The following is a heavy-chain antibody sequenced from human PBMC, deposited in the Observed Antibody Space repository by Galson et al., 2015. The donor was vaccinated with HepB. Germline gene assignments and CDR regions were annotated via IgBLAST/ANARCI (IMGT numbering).Heavy chain of an antibody. J-gene: IGHJ4*02. Sequence: SLRLSCAASGFTFSSYSMNWVRQAPGKGLEWVSYISSSSSTIYYADSVKGRFTISRDNAKNSLYLQMNSLRAEDTAVYYCAREGSSLDYWGQGTLVTVSS. CDR3: AREGSSLDY. CDR2: ISSSSSTI. CDR1: GFTFSSYS. D-gene: IGHD2-2*01. V-gene: IGHV3-48*01.